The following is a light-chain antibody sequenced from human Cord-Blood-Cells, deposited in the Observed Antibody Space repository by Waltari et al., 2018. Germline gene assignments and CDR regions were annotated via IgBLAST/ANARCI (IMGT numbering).Light chain of an antibody. V-gene: IGLV2-23*02. CDR1: SSDVGGYNL. CDR2: EVS. CDR3: CSYAGSSVWV. J-gene: IGLJ3*02. Sequence: QSALTQPASVSGSPGQSITISCTGTSSDVGGYNLVAWYHQHPGKAPKLMIYEVSKRPSGVSNRVSGSKSGNTASLTISGLQAEDEADYYCCSYAGSSVWVFGGGTKLTVL.